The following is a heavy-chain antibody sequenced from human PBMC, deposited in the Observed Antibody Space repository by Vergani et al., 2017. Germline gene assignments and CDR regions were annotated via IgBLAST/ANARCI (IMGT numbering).Heavy chain of an antibody. J-gene: IGHJ5*02. D-gene: IGHD2-2*02. CDR3: ARDYCSSTSCYTRWFDP. CDR1: GGTFSSYA. CDR2: IIPIFGTA. V-gene: IGHV1-69*01. Sequence: QVQLVQSGAEVKKPGSSVKVSCKASGGTFSSYAISWVRQAPGQGLEWMGGIIPIFGTANYAQKLQGRVTITADESTSTAYMELSSLRSYDTAVYYCARDYCSSTSCYTRWFDPWGQGTLVTVSS.